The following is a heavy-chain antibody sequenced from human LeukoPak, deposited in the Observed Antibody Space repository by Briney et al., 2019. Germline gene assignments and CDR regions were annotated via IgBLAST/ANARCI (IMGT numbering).Heavy chain of an antibody. CDR3: ARGRYSSSRALGY. J-gene: IGHJ4*02. CDR2: INHRGST. CDR1: GGSLSSDY. Sequence: SQTLSLTRTVSGGSLSSDYWSWIRQPPGKGLEWIGEINHRGSTNYNPPLKRVVTLSVDTSKNQCSLKLCSLTAADTAVYYCARGRYSSSRALGYWGQGTLVTVSS. D-gene: IGHD6-13*01. V-gene: IGHV4-34*01.